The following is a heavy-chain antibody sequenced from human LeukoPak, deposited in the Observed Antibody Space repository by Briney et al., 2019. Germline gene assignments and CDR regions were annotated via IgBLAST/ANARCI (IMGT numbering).Heavy chain of an antibody. CDR3: ARSRYSSGWFQGDTIFDY. CDR1: GFTFSSYA. V-gene: IGHV3-30*04. J-gene: IGHJ4*02. D-gene: IGHD6-19*01. CDR2: ISYDGSNK. Sequence: GRSLRLSCAASGFTFSSYAMHWVRQAPGKGLEWVAVISYDGSNKYYADSVKGRFTISRDNSKNTLYLQMNSLRAEDTAVYYCARSRYSSGWFQGDTIFDYWGQGTLVTVSS.